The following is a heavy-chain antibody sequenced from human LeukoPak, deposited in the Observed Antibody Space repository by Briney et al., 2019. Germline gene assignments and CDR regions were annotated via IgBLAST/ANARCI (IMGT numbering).Heavy chain of an antibody. CDR2: IYYGGST. CDR1: GGSISSYY. D-gene: IGHD3-16*01. J-gene: IGHJ6*03. CDR3: ARETSQKGAHYMDV. Sequence: PSETLSLTCTVSGGSISSYYWSWIRQPPGKGLEWIGYIYYGGSTNYNPSLKSRVTISVDTSKNQFSLKLSSVTAADTAVYYCARETSQKGAHYMDVWGKGTTVTISS. V-gene: IGHV4-59*01.